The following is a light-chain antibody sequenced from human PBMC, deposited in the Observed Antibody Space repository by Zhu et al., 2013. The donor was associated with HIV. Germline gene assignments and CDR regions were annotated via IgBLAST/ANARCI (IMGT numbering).Light chain of an antibody. J-gene: IGKJ1*01. V-gene: IGKV3-15*01. CDR2: GAS. Sequence: EIVMTQSPATLSVSPGETATPSCRASQSVSSNLAWYQQKPGQAPRLLIYGASTRATAIPARFSGSGSGTEFTLTISSLQSEDFAVYYCQQYNNWPTWTFGQGTKVEIK. CDR1: QSVSSN. CDR3: QQYNNWPTWT.